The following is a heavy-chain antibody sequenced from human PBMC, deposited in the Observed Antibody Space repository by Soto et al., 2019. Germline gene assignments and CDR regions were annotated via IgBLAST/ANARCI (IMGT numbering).Heavy chain of an antibody. Sequence: QITLKESGPTLVKPTQTLTLTCTFSGFSLSTSGVGVGWIRQPPGKALEWLALIYWDDDKRYSPSLKSSLTNAKDTSNNQVVFTKTYMDPVDTATYYGIRLYSSSWDPFDYRGQGTPVTCSS. CDR2: IYWDDDK. CDR1: GFSLSTSGVG. J-gene: IGHJ4*02. CDR3: IRLYSSSWDPFDY. D-gene: IGHD6-13*01. V-gene: IGHV2-5*02.